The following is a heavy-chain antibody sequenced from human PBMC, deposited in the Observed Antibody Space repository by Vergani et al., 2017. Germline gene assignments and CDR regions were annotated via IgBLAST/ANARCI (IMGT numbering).Heavy chain of an antibody. CDR2: IYYSGST. J-gene: IGHJ5*02. CDR1: GGSISSGGYY. Sequence: QVQLQESGPGLVKPSQTLSLTCTVSGGSISSGGYYWSWIRQHPGKGLEWIGYIYYSGSTYSNPSLKSRVTISVDTSKNQFSLKLSSVTAADTAVYYCARGQGPWAITMVRGVTNWFDPWGQGTLVTVSS. V-gene: IGHV4-31*03. D-gene: IGHD3-10*01. CDR3: ARGQGPWAITMVRGVTNWFDP.